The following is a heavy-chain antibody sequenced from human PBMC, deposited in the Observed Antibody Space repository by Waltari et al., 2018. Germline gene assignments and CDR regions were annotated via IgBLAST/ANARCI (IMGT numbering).Heavy chain of an antibody. J-gene: IGHJ4*02. CDR2: IYYSGRT. CDR3: ARGTGGLHLGELSFLDY. D-gene: IGHD3-16*02. V-gene: IGHV4-30-4*08. Sequence: QVQLQESGPGLVKPSQTLSLTCTVSGGSISSGDYYWSWIRQPPGKGLEWSGYIYYSGRTYYNPSLKSRVTISVDTSKNQCSLKLSSVTAADTAVYYWARGTGGLHLGELSFLDYWGQGTLVTVSS. CDR1: GGSISSGDYY.